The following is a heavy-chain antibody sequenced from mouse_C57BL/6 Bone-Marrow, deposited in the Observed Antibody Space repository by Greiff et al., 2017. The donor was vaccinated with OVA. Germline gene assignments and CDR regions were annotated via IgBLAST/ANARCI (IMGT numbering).Heavy chain of an antibody. V-gene: IGHV5-6*02. CDR1: GFTFSSYG. D-gene: IGHD2-12*01. CDR2: ISSGGSYT. CDR3: ARPLGLLRYAMDY. Sequence: EVKLVESGGDLVKPGGSLKLSCAASGFTFSSYGMSWVRQTPDKRLEWVATISSGGSYTYYPDSVKGRFTISRDNAKNTLYLQMSSLKSEDTAMYYCARPLGLLRYAMDYWGQGTSVTVSS. J-gene: IGHJ4*01.